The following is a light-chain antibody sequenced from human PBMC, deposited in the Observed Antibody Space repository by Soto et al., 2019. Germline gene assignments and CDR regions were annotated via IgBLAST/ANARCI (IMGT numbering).Light chain of an antibody. Sequence: QSALTQPPSVSGCPGQSVTISCTGTSSDVGSYNRVSWYQQPPGTAPKLLIYDVSNQPSGVPDRFSGSKSGNAASLTISGLQVEDEADYYCNSYTSSSTYVFGTGTKVTVL. J-gene: IGLJ1*01. CDR2: DVS. CDR1: SSDVGSYNR. CDR3: NSYTSSSTYV. V-gene: IGLV2-18*02.